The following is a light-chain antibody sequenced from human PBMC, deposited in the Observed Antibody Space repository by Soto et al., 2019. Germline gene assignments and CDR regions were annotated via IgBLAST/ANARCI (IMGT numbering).Light chain of an antibody. CDR3: QYYGTSPQT. CDR1: QSISSY. Sequence: DIQMTQSPSSLSASVGGRCTSSSRASQSISSYFSSYQQKPGKPPKLLINVAATLQSGVPSGCSGSGSGTDFTLTISRMEPEDFAVYYCQYYGTSPQTFGQGTKVDIK. J-gene: IGKJ1*01. V-gene: IGKV1-39*02. CDR2: VAA.